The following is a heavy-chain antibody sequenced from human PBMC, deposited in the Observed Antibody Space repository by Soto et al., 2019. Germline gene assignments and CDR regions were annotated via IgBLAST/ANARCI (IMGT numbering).Heavy chain of an antibody. CDR3: ARAQIRITMVRGVSYPDY. CDR2: ISSSSSYI. D-gene: IGHD3-10*01. Sequence: GGSLRLSCAASGFTFSSYSMNWVRQAPGKGLEWVSSISSSSSYIYYADSVKGRFTISRDNAKNSLYLQMNSLRAEDTAVYYCARAQIRITMVRGVSYPDYWGQGTLVTVSS. V-gene: IGHV3-21*01. CDR1: GFTFSSYS. J-gene: IGHJ4*02.